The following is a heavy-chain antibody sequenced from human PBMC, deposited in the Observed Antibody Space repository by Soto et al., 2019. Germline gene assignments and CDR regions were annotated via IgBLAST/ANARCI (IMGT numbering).Heavy chain of an antibody. Sequence: SETLSLTCTVSGGSISSSSYYWGWIRQPPGKGLEWIGSIYYSGSTYYNPSLKSRVTISVDTSKNQFSLKLSSVTAADTAVYYCARHRRYYGSGTNWFDPWGQGTLVTVSS. D-gene: IGHD3-10*01. J-gene: IGHJ5*02. CDR2: IYYSGST. CDR1: GGSISSSSYY. CDR3: ARHRRYYGSGTNWFDP. V-gene: IGHV4-39*01.